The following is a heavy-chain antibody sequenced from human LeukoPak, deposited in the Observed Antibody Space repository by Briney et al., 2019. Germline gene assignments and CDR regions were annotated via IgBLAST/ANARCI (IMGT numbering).Heavy chain of an antibody. CDR3: ARDQGYSSGWYGGGY. Sequence: GASVKVSCTASGYTFTAYYGHWVRQAPGQGLEWMGRINPDRGGTNYAQKFQGRVTMTRDKSISTAYMELTSLRSDDTAVYYCARDQGYSSGWYGGGYWGQGTLVTVSS. V-gene: IGHV1-2*06. CDR1: GYTFTAYY. CDR2: INPDRGGT. D-gene: IGHD6-19*01. J-gene: IGHJ4*02.